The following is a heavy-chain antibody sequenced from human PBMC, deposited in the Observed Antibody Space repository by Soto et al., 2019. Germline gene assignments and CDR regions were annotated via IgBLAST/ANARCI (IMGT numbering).Heavy chain of an antibody. J-gene: IGHJ4*02. Sequence: QVQLQQWGAGLLKPSETLSLTCAVYGGSFSGYYWSWIRQPPGKGLEWIGEINHSGSTNYNPSLKSRVYISVDTSKNQFSLKLSSVTAADTAVYYCARYPISSGPSTRYYFDYWGQGTLVTVSS. CDR3: ARYPISSGPSTRYYFDY. V-gene: IGHV4-34*01. CDR2: INHSGST. D-gene: IGHD3-22*01. CDR1: GGSFSGYY.